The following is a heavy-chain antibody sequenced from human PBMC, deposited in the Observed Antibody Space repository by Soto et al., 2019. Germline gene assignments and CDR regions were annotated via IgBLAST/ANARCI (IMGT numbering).Heavy chain of an antibody. Sequence: AETLSLTCIVSGYSVTSSDYYWSWIRHPPGKGLEWIGSMFYSGLTYYNPSLKSRVTLSVDTSKNQFSVRLNSVTAADTAVYYCAPLSVSLSGPYGIHVWGQGTTVTVSS. D-gene: IGHD2-15*01. J-gene: IGHJ6*02. CDR3: APLSVSLSGPYGIHV. V-gene: IGHV4-39*01. CDR2: MFYSGLT. CDR1: GYSVTSSDYY.